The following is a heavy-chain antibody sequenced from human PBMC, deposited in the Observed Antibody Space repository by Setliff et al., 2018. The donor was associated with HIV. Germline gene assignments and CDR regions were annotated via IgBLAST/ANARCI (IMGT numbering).Heavy chain of an antibody. CDR3: AKDGTRLLAAMDV. Sequence: PGGSLRLSCTASAFTFNKYAMAWVRQAPGKGLEWVSAISDTGDYIYYADSVKGRFTISRDNSADTVYLQMTGLRVEDTAVYFCAKDGTRLLAAMDVWGKGTTVTVSS. J-gene: IGHJ6*03. V-gene: IGHV3-23*01. CDR1: AFTFNKYA. CDR2: ISDTGDYI.